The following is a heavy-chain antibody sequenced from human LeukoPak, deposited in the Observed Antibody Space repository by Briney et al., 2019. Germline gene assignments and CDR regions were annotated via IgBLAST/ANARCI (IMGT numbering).Heavy chain of an antibody. D-gene: IGHD2-8*01. J-gene: IGHJ4*02. V-gene: IGHV4-4*07. Sequence: PSETLSLTCTVSGGSISSYDWSWIRQPAGKGLGWIGRIYTSGRTNYNPSLKSRVTISADKSKKQFSLKLSSVTAADTAVYYCARDLMEAFDYWGQGTLVTVSS. CDR3: ARDLMEAFDY. CDR2: IYTSGRT. CDR1: GGSISSYD.